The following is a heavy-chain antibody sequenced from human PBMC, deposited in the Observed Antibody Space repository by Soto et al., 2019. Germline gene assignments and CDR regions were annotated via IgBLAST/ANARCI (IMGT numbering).Heavy chain of an antibody. CDR1: GGSFSGYY. CDR3: ARGLRYYYGSGSYFFGGPDYYGMDV. V-gene: IGHV4-34*01. D-gene: IGHD3-10*01. J-gene: IGHJ6*02. CDR2: INHSGST. Sequence: SETLSLTCAVYGGSFSGYYWSWIRQPPGKGLEWIGEINHSGSTNYNPSLKSRVTISVDTSKNQFSLKLSSVTAADTAVYYCARGLRYYYGSGSYFFGGPDYYGMDVWGQGTTVTVSS.